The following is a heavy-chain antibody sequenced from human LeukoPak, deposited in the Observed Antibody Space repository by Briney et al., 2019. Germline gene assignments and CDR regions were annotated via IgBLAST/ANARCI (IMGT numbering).Heavy chain of an antibody. Sequence: PSETLSLTCTVSGGSISSYQWSWIRQPPGKGLEWIGYIYYSGSTYYNPSLKSRVTISVDTSKNQFPLKLSSVTAADTAVYYCAREGTYNWFDPWGQGTLVTVSS. CDR1: GGSISSYQ. CDR2: IYYSGST. CDR3: AREGTYNWFDP. J-gene: IGHJ5*02. D-gene: IGHD5-24*01. V-gene: IGHV4-59*06.